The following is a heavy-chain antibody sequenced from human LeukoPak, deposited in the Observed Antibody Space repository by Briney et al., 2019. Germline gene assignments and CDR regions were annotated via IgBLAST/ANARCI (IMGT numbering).Heavy chain of an antibody. CDR3: ASVGYGDYV. J-gene: IGHJ1*01. Sequence: PSETLSLTCTVSGASINSYYWSWIRQPPGKGLEWMGYIYYSGSTNYNPSLKSRVTISVDTSKNQFSLKLRSVTAADTAVYYCASVGYGDYVWGQGTLVTVSS. D-gene: IGHD4-17*01. CDR1: GASINSYY. CDR2: IYYSGST. V-gene: IGHV4-59*01.